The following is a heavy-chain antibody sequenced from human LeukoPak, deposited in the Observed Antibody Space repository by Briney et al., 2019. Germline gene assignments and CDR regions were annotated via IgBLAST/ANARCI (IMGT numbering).Heavy chain of an antibody. CDR1: GGSFSGYY. CDR3: AREKARFFPDV. D-gene: IGHD3-3*01. CDR2: INHSGST. V-gene: IGHV4-34*01. J-gene: IGHJ6*04. Sequence: PSETLSLTCAVYGGSFSGYYWSWIRQPPGKGLEWIGEINHSGSTNYNPSLKSRVTISVDTSKNQFSLKLSSVTAADTAVYYCAREKARFFPDVWGKGTTVTVSS.